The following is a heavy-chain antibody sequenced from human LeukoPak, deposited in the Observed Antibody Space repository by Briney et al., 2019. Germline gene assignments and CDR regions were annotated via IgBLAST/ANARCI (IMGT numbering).Heavy chain of an antibody. Sequence: SETLSLTCTVSGGSISSSSYYWGWIRQPPGQGLEWIGTIYYSGSTYYNPSLKSRVTISVDTSKNQFSLKLSSVTAADTAVCYCARYVLSVAGTSLWGQGTLVTVSS. V-gene: IGHV4-39*01. CDR1: GGSISSSSYY. J-gene: IGHJ4*02. D-gene: IGHD6-19*01. CDR3: ARYVLSVAGTSL. CDR2: IYYSGST.